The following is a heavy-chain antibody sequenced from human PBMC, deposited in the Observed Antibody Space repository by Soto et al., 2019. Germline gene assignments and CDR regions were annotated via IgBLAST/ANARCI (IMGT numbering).Heavy chain of an antibody. CDR1: GFTFSSYG. Sequence: GGSLRLSCAASGFTFSSYGMHWVRQAPGKGLEWVAVIWYDGSNKYYADSVKGRFTISRDNSKNTLYLQMNSLRAEDTAVYYCARDKLTRYGMDVWGQGTTVTVSS. D-gene: IGHD2-15*01. J-gene: IGHJ6*02. CDR3: ARDKLTRYGMDV. V-gene: IGHV3-33*01. CDR2: IWYDGSNK.